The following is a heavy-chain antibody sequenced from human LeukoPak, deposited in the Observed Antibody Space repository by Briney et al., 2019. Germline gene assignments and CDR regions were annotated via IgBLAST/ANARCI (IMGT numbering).Heavy chain of an antibody. CDR2: IYGSDDKT. V-gene: IGHV3-23*01. D-gene: IGHD2-15*01. CDR3: AKTQGYYDA. CDR1: GFTFSNYA. J-gene: IGHJ5*02. Sequence: GGSLRVSCVASGFTFSNYAMSWVRQARGKGLELVSGIYGSDDKTVYGDAVKGRFTISRDNSKNTLYLQMNSLRADDTAVYYCAKTQGYYDAWGQGALVTVSS.